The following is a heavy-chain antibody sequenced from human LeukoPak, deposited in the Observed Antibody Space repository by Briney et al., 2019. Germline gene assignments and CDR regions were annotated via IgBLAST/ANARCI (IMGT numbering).Heavy chain of an antibody. CDR1: GGSISSHY. CDR2: IYYSGST. CDR3: ARTYDSSGYYYFDY. D-gene: IGHD3-22*01. J-gene: IGHJ4*02. V-gene: IGHV4-59*11. Sequence: SETLSLTCTVSGGSISSHYWSWIRQPPGKGLEWIGYIYYSGSTNYNPSLKSRVTISVDTSKNQFSLKLSSVTAADTAVYYCARTYDSSGYYYFDYWGQGTLVTVSS.